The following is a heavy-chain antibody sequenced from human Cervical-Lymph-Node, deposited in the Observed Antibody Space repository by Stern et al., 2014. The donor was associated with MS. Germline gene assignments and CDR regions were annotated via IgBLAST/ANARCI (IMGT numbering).Heavy chain of an antibody. D-gene: IGHD3-16*01. CDR1: GFKFDDFA. Sequence: EVQLVESGGGMVQPGRSLRLSCEASGFKFDDFAMHWVRQAPGKGLEWVSGLGWNSEGRGYADSVQGRFTISRDNAKSSLYLQMNSLRAEDTALYYCAKDDDYAAGIDAWGQGTLVVVSS. J-gene: IGHJ5*02. V-gene: IGHV3-9*01. CDR2: LGWNSEGR. CDR3: AKDDDYAAGIDA.